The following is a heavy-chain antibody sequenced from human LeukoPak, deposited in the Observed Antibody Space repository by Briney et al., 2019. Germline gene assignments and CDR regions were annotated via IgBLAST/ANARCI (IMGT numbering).Heavy chain of an antibody. J-gene: IGHJ5*02. V-gene: IGHV3-53*01. Sequence: GGSLRLSCAASGFTVSSNYMSWVRQAPGKGLEWVSVIYSGGSTYYADSVKGRFTIPRDNSKNMVYLQMNSLRAEDTAVYYCARDGINYDTSMGPFDPWGQGTLVTVSS. D-gene: IGHD3-9*01. CDR3: ARDGINYDTSMGPFDP. CDR1: GFTVSSNY. CDR2: IYSGGST.